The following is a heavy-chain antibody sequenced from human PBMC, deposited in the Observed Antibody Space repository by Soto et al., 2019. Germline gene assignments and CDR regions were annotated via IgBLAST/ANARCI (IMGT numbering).Heavy chain of an antibody. D-gene: IGHD3-22*01. CDR3: PREFVQIEVDPQGSWCDP. CDR1: GYSISSGYY. Sequence: PSETLSLPCAVSGYSISSGYYWGWIRQPPGKGLEWIGSIYHSGSTYYNPSLKSRVTISVDTSKNQFSLKLSSVTAADTAVYYFPREFVQIEVDPQGSWCDPWGQGTRVTVSS. V-gene: IGHV4-38-2*02. CDR2: IYHSGST. J-gene: IGHJ5*02.